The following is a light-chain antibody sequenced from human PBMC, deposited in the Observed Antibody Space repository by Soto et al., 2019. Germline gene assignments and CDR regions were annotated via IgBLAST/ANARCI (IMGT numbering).Light chain of an antibody. Sequence: QLVLTQSPSASASLGASVKLTCTLSSGHSSYAIAWHQQQPETGPRYLMKLNSDGSHNKGDGIPDRFSGSSSGAERYLTISSLQSEDEADYYCQTWDTGVSVVFGGGTKVTVL. CDR2: LNSDGSH. V-gene: IGLV4-69*01. CDR1: SGHSSYA. J-gene: IGLJ2*01. CDR3: QTWDTGVSVV.